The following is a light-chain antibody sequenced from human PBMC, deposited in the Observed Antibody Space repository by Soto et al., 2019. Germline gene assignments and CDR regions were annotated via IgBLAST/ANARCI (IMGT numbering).Light chain of an antibody. Sequence: DIQMTQSPSTLSAFVGDRVTITCRASQSVNSWLAWYQQRPGKAPKLLIYDASTLESGVPSRFSGSGSGTEFTLTISSLQPDDFETYYCQQSYSTLGKLGQGTKVDI. CDR3: QQSYSTLGK. V-gene: IGKV1-5*01. CDR1: QSVNSW. J-gene: IGKJ1*01. CDR2: DAS.